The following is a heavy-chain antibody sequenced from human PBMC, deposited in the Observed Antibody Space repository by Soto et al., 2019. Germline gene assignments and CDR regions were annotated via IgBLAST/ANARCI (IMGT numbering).Heavy chain of an antibody. CDR3: ARGGGCSSTSCRRNWFDP. V-gene: IGHV4-59*01. CDR2: IYYSGST. CDR1: GGSISSYY. J-gene: IGHJ5*02. Sequence: TLSLTCTVSGGSISSYYWSWIRQPPGKGLEWIGYIYYSGSTNYNPSLKSRVTISVDTSKNQFSLKLSSVTAADTAVYYCARGGGCSSTSCRRNWFDPCGQGTLVTVSS. D-gene: IGHD2-2*01.